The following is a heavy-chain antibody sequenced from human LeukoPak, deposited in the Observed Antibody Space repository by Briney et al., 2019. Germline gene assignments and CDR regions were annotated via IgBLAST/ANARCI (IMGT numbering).Heavy chain of an antibody. CDR2: IYPGDSDT. CDR1: GYSFTSSW. D-gene: IGHD1-26*01. CDR3: AIYSDTYYFDH. J-gene: IGHJ4*02. V-gene: IGHV5-51*01. Sequence: GESLKISCKGSGYSFTSSWIGWVRQMPGKGLEWMGIIYPGDSDTRYSPSFQGQVTISADKSLSTAYLQWSSLKASDTAMYYCAIYSDTYYFDHWGQGTLVTVSS.